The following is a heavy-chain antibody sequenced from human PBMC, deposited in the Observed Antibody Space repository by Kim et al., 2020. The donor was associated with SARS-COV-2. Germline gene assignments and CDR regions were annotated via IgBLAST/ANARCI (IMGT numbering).Heavy chain of an antibody. CDR1: GFTFSSYW. Sequence: GGSLRLSCVASGFTFSSYWMHGVRQASGKGLEWVGRIRSKSNNYATAYAASVKGRFTISRDDSKNTAYLQMNSLKSEDTAVYYCTRVPSYSNSWWDAFDIWGQGTMVTVSS. CDR3: TRVPSYSNSWWDAFDI. D-gene: IGHD6-13*01. V-gene: IGHV3-73*01. CDR2: IRSKSNNYAT. J-gene: IGHJ3*02.